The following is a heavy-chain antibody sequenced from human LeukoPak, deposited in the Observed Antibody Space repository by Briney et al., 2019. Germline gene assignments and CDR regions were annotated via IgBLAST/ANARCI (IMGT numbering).Heavy chain of an antibody. CDR2: INHSGST. V-gene: IGHV4-34*01. CDR1: GGSFSGYY. CDR3: AREVLYCTNGVCYTASLDY. J-gene: IGHJ4*02. D-gene: IGHD2-8*01. Sequence: SETLSLTCAVYGGSFSGYYWSWIRQPPGKGLEWIGEINHSGSTNYNPSLKSRVTISVDTSKNQFSLKLSSVTAADTAAYYCAREVLYCTNGVCYTASLDYWGQGTLVTVSS.